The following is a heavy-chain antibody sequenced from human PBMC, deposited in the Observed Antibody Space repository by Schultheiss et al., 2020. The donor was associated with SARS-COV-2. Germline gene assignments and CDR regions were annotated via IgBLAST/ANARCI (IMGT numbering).Heavy chain of an antibody. CDR2: IYYTGSP. CDR1: GGSISSSSHY. Sequence: SETLSLTCSVSGGSISSSSHYWGWVRQPPGKGLEWIGSIYYTGSPYYNPSLQSRVTISVDTSKNQFSLKLSSVTAADTAVYYCARGGWFLDIDYWGQGTLVTVSS. V-gene: IGHV4-39*01. J-gene: IGHJ4*02. D-gene: IGHD3-10*01. CDR3: ARGGWFLDIDY.